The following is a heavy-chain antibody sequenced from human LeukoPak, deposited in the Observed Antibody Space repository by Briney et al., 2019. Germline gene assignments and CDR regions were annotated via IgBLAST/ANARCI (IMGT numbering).Heavy chain of an antibody. CDR1: GFTFTTYA. D-gene: IGHD4-23*01. CDR3: ARAELRWPSNFDY. CDR2: ISGSGGST. J-gene: IGHJ4*02. Sequence: GGSLRLSCAASGFTFTTYAMTWVRQAPGKGLEWVSAISGSGGSTYYADSVKGRFTISRDNSKNTLYLQMNSLRAEDTAVYYCARAELRWPSNFDYWGQGTLVTVSS. V-gene: IGHV3-23*01.